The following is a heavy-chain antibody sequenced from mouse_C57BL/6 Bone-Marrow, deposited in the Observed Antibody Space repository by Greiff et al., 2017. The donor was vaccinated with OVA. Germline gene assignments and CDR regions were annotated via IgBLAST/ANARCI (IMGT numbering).Heavy chain of an antibody. V-gene: IGHV1-59*01. Sequence: QVHLQQPGAELVRPGASVKLSCKASGYTFTSYWMHWVKQRPGQGLEWIGVINPSGSYTNYNQKFKGKATLTVDTSSSTAYMQLSSLTSEDSAVYYCGRDGNLRYLYAMDYWGQGTSVTVSS. CDR2: INPSGSYT. D-gene: IGHD2-1*01. J-gene: IGHJ4*01. CDR1: GYTFTSYW. CDR3: GRDGNLRYLYAMDY.